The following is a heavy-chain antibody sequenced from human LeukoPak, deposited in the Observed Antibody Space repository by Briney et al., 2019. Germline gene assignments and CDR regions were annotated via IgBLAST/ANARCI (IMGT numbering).Heavy chain of an antibody. CDR3: AIMHGYYDGSGYWVQ. Sequence: PGGSLRLSCAASGFTFGSYGMSWVRRAPGKGLEWVSFITPNADRTSYADSVEGRFTISRDNPRNTLYMQMNSLRDEDTAGYYCAIMHGYYDGSGYWVQWGQGTLVTVSS. D-gene: IGHD3-22*01. V-gene: IGHV3-23*01. CDR2: ITPNADRT. J-gene: IGHJ1*01. CDR1: GFTFGSYG.